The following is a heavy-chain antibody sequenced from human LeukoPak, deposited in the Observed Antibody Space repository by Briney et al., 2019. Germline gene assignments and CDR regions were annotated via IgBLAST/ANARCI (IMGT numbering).Heavy chain of an antibody. D-gene: IGHD4-17*01. CDR1: GASFSGYF. CDR2: IKYDGTT. Sequence: SETLSLTCAVSGASFSGYFWNWIRQSHERGLEWIGEIKYDGTTNYNPPLTSRVTMSIDKATNQFHLKVTSLTAADTAVYYCARGPDYYGDYISWFPDAFHIWGQGTLVSVSP. V-gene: IGHV4-34*01. CDR3: ARGPDYYGDYISWFPDAFHI. J-gene: IGHJ3*02.